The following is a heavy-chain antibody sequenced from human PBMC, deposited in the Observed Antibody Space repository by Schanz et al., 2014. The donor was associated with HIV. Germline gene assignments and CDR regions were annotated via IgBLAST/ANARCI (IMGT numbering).Heavy chain of an antibody. CDR2: ISVNGATR. CDR3: ARVFGRTYGLPDY. Sequence: VRLGESGGGLVKPGGALRLSCAASGFTLTDNYKSWVRPAPGEGREWLSYISVNGATREYADSVKGRFTISRDNARTSLYLQMNSLRAEDTAVYYCARVFGRTYGLPDYWGQGTPVTVSS. V-gene: IGHV3-11*01. J-gene: IGHJ4*02. CDR1: GFTLTDNY. D-gene: IGHD3-10*01.